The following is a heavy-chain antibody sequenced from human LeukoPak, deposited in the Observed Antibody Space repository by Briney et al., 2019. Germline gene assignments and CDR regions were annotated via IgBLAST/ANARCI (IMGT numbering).Heavy chain of an antibody. Sequence: PSETLSLTCAVSGYSISSGYYWGWIRQPPGKGLEWIGSIYHSGSTYYNPSLKSRVTISVDTSKNQFSLKLSSVTAADTAVYYCARISRGGYNYFNYWGQGTLVTVSS. CDR2: IYHSGST. V-gene: IGHV4-38-2*01. CDR1: GYSISSGYY. CDR3: ARISRGGYNYFNY. J-gene: IGHJ4*02. D-gene: IGHD5-24*01.